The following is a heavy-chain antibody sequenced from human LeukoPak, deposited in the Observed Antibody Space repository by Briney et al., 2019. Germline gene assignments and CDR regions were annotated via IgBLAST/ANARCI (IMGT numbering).Heavy chain of an antibody. CDR2: TYYRSKWYN. Sequence: SQTLSLTCAISGDSVSSNSAAWSWIRQSPSRGLEWLGRTYYRSKWYNDYAVSVKSRITINPDTSKNQFSLQLNSVTPEDTAVYYCARDWSPTFLIAAVGSWFDPWGQGTLVTVYS. CDR3: ARDWSPTFLIAAVGSWFDP. V-gene: IGHV6-1*01. D-gene: IGHD6-13*01. CDR1: GDSVSSNSAA. J-gene: IGHJ5*02.